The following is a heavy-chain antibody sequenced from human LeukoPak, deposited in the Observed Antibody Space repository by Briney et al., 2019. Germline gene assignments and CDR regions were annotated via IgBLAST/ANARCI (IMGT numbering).Heavy chain of an antibody. CDR3: ARTYDSSGSIDY. D-gene: IGHD3-22*01. V-gene: IGHV5-51*01. J-gene: IGHJ4*02. CDR1: GYSFTSYW. CDR2: IYPCYSVT. Sequence: GESLKISCKGSGYSFTSYWIGWVRQMPGKGLEWMGIIYPCYSVTRYSPSFQGQVTISADKPISTAYLQWSSLRASDTAMYYCARTYDSSGSIDYWGQGTLVTVSS.